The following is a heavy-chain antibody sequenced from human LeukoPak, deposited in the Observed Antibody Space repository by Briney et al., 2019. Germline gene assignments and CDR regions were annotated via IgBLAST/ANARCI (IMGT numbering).Heavy chain of an antibody. J-gene: IGHJ4*02. V-gene: IGHV3-33*01. Sequence: SCKASGGTFSSYGMHWVRQAPGKGLEWVAVIWYDGSNKYYADSVKGRFTISRDNSKNTLYLQMNSLRAEDTAVYYCARDTQLRYFDWIDYWGQGTLVTVSS. D-gene: IGHD3-9*01. CDR3: ARDTQLRYFDWIDY. CDR2: IWYDGSNK. CDR1: GGTFSSYG.